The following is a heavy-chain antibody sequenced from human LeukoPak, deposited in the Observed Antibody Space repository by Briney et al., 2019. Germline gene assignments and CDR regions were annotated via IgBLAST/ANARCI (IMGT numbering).Heavy chain of an antibody. CDR1: GFTFCRYE. J-gene: IGHJ3*02. CDR3: GASRQYVGAFDI. CDR2: ISSSSTII. Sequence: GGSLRLSCAASGFTFCRYELYWVRQAPGKGLEWISYISSSSTIIKYADSVRGRFTISRDDARESLYLQMSSLRADDTAIYYCGASRQYVGAFDIWGQGTLVTVSS. V-gene: IGHV3-48*03. D-gene: IGHD3-16*01.